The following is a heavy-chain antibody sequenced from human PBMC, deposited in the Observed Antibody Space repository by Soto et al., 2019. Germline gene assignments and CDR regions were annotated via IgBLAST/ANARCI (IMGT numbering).Heavy chain of an antibody. CDR1: GGSISSYY. CDR3: ARHVLLWFGELLNFDY. J-gene: IGHJ4*02. CDR2: IYYSGST. Sequence: PSETLSLTCTVSGGSISSYYLGWIRQPPGKGLEWIGSIYYSGSTYYNPSLKSRVTIYVDTSKNQFSLKLSSVTAADTAVYYCARHVLLWFGELLNFDYWGQGTLVTVSS. V-gene: IGHV4-39*01. D-gene: IGHD3-10*01.